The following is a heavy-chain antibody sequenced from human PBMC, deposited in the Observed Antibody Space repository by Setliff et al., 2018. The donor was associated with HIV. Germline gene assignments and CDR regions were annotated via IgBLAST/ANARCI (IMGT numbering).Heavy chain of an antibody. V-gene: IGHV3-11*04. CDR2: ISGGSTSNM. Sequence: PGGSLRLSCAASGFTFSDHYMSWIRQAPGKGLEWVSYISGGSTSNMNYADSVKGRFTISRDNAKNSLYLQMNSLRAEDTAVYYCARYKWNNWIFGWFDPWGQGTQVTVSS. CDR3: ARYKWNNWIFGWFDP. J-gene: IGHJ5*02. D-gene: IGHD1-20*01. CDR1: GFTFSDHY.